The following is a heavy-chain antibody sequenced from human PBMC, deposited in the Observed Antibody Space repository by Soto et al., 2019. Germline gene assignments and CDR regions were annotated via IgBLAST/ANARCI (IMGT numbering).Heavy chain of an antibody. CDR3: ARERYSAYEPWWREFDY. D-gene: IGHD5-12*01. CDR2: INSDGSSI. CDR1: GFTFSSYW. J-gene: IGHJ4*02. V-gene: IGHV3-74*01. Sequence: GGSLRLSCAASGFTFSSYWMHWVRQAPGKGLVWVSRINSDGSSISYADSVKGRLTISRDNAKNTLYLKMNSLRAEDTAVYYCARERYSAYEPWWREFDYWGQGTLVTVSS.